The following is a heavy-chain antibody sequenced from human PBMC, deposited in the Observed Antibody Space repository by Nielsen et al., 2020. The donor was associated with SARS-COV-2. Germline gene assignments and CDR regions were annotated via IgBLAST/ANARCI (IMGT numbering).Heavy chain of an antibody. V-gene: IGHV3-21*04. CDR1: GFTFSSYS. CDR2: ISSSSSYI. Sequence: GKSLKISCAASGFTFSSYSMNWVRQAPGKGLEWVSSISSSSSYIYYADSVKGRFTISRDNAKNSLYLQMNSLRAEDTALYYCAKDIEQWLLVDGYRRFDPWGQGTLVTVSS. J-gene: IGHJ5*02. D-gene: IGHD6-19*01. CDR3: AKDIEQWLLVDGYRRFDP.